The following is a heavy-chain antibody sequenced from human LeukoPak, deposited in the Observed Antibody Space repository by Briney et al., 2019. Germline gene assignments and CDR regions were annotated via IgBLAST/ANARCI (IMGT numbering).Heavy chain of an antibody. Sequence: PGGSLRLSCSASGFSFSICSMHWVRQAPGKGLEYVSAISSNGGHTNYADSVKGRFTISRVNSKNTLYLQMSSLRAEDTAVYYCVKATVTSSYFDYFDSWGQGTRVTVSS. V-gene: IGHV3-64D*09. CDR2: ISSNGGHT. D-gene: IGHD4-17*01. CDR1: GFSFSICS. J-gene: IGHJ4*02. CDR3: VKATVTSSYFDYFDS.